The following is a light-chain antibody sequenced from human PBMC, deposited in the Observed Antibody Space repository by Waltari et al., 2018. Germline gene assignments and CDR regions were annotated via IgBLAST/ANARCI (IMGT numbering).Light chain of an antibody. CDR1: NSNVGSYNL. J-gene: IGLJ3*02. CDR2: GNS. Sequence: QSALTQPASVSGSPGPSITISCTGFNSNVGSYNLVSWYQKHPGKAPKLLIYGNSNRPSGVPDRFSGSKSGTSASLTITGLQAEDEADYYCQSYDSSLSGFWVFGGGTKLTVL. CDR3: QSYDSSLSGFWV. V-gene: IGLV2-14*02.